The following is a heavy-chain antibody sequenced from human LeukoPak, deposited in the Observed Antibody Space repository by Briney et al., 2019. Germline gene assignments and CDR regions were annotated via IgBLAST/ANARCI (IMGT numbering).Heavy chain of an antibody. D-gene: IGHD6-13*01. CDR1: GGSFSGYY. CDR2: INHSGST. Sequence: SETLSLTCAVYGGSFSGYYWSWIRQPPGKGLEWIGEINHSGSTNYNPSLKSRVTISVDTSKNQFSLKLSSVTAADTAVYYCARAPYSSSWYTDYFDYWGQGTLVTVSS. V-gene: IGHV4-34*01. J-gene: IGHJ4*02. CDR3: ARAPYSSSWYTDYFDY.